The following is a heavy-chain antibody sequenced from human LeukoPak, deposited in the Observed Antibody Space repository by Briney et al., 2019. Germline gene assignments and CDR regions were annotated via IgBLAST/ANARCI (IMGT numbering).Heavy chain of an antibody. V-gene: IGHV1-18*01. CDR3: ARDRGYSYGLDY. D-gene: IGHD5-18*01. J-gene: IGHJ4*02. Sequence: ASVKVSCKPSGYTFNSHGFSWVRQAPGQGLEWMGWISAYNGNTDHAQKFQGRVTMTTDTSTSTAYMDLGSLRSDDTAVYYCARDRGYSYGLDYWGQGTLVTVSS. CDR1: GYTFNSHG. CDR2: ISAYNGNT.